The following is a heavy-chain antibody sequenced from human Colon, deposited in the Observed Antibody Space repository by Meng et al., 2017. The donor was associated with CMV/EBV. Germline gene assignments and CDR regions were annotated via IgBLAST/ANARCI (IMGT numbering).Heavy chain of an antibody. J-gene: IGHJ4*02. CDR2: IYSGGST. D-gene: IGHD6-13*01. CDR3: ARSPGIAAAGLGDY. CDR1: GFTVSSNY. Sequence: GESLKISCAASGFTVSSNYMSWVRQAPGKGLEWVSVIYSGGSTYYADSVKGRFTISRDNSKNTLYLQMNSLRAEDTAVYYCARSPGIAAAGLGDYWGQGTLVTV. V-gene: IGHV3-53*01.